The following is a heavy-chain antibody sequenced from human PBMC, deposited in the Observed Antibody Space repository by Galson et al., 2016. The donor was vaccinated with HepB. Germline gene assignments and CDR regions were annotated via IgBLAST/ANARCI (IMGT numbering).Heavy chain of an antibody. J-gene: IGHJ6*02. Sequence: SVKVSCKASGYTFTSYAMHWVRQAPGQRLEWMGWINAGNGNTKYSQKFQGRVTITRDTSASTAYKELSSLRSEDTAVYYCAGQIRFLEWLLSWDYYYGMDVWRQGTTVTVSS. CDR1: GYTFTSYA. CDR3: AGQIRFLEWLLSWDYYYGMDV. D-gene: IGHD3-3*01. CDR2: INAGNGNT. V-gene: IGHV1-3*01.